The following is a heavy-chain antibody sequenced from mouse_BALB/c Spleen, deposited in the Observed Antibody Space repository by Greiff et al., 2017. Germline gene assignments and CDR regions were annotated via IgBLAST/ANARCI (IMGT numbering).Heavy chain of an antibody. Sequence: EVQGVESGGGLVKPGGSLKLSCAASGFTFSSYAMSWVRQTPEKRLEWVASISSGGSTYYPDSVKGRFTISRDNARNILYLQMSSLRSEDTAMYYCARGDDGYYAWFAYWGEESLVTVSA. CDR1: GFTFSSYA. V-gene: IGHV5-6-5*01. D-gene: IGHD2-3*01. CDR2: ISSGGST. J-gene: IGHJ3*01. CDR3: ARGDDGYYAWFAY.